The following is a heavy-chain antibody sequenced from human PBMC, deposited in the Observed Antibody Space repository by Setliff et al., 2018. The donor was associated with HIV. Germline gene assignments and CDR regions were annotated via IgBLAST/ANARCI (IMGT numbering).Heavy chain of an antibody. V-gene: IGHV4-34*01. J-gene: IGHJ4*02. D-gene: IGHD2-8*01. Sequence: PSETLSLTCAVSGGSFSGYYWSWIRQPPGKGLEWIGEINQSGGINYNPSLKSRVTFSVDTSKNQFSLKLSSVTAADTAVYYCARSFGNGNSRLGNWGQGTLVTVSS. CDR2: INQSGGI. CDR1: GGSFSGYY. CDR3: ARSFGNGNSRLGN.